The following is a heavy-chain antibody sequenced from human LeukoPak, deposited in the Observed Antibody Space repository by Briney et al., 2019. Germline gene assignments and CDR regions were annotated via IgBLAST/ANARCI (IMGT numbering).Heavy chain of an antibody. CDR2: TKSKTDGGTT. J-gene: IGHJ4*02. CDR1: GFTFSNAW. CDR3: TTFEY. V-gene: IGHV3-15*01. Sequence: PGGSLRLSCAASGFTFSNAWMSWVRQAPGKRLEWVGRTKSKTDGGTTDYAAPVKGRFTISTDDSQNTLYLQMNSLKTEDTAVYYCTTFEYWGQGTLVTVFS.